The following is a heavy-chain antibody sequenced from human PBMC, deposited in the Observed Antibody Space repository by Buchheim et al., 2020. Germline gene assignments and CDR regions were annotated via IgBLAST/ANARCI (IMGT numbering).Heavy chain of an antibody. CDR2: TYHSGSP. CDR3: ARGYRFAYYFDY. V-gene: IGHV4-30-2*01. CDR1: GDPITSGPYS. Sequence: QLQLQESDSGLVKPSQTLSLTCAVSGDPITSGPYSWSWVRQRPGKGLEWIGYTYHSGSPNYNPSLKSRVIISLDKSKNQFSLNLRSMTAADTAVYYCARGYRFAYYFDYWGQGTL. J-gene: IGHJ4*02. D-gene: IGHD3-16*01.